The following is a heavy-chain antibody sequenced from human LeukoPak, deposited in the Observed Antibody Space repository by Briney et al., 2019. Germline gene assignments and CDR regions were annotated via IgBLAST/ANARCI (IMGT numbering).Heavy chain of an antibody. CDR2: MNPNSGNI. CDR1: GYTFTSYD. CDR3: ARGGYDWDYFDY. V-gene: IGHV1-8*01. Sequence: ASMKVSCKASGYTFTSYDINWVRQATGQGLEWMGWMNPNSGNIGYAQKFQGRVTMTRNTSISTAYMELSSLRSEDTAVYYCARGGYDWDYFDYWGQGTLVTVSS. D-gene: IGHD5-12*01. J-gene: IGHJ4*02.